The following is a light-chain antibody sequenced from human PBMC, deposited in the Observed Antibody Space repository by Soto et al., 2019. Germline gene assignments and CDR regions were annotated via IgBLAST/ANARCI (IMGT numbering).Light chain of an antibody. V-gene: IGKV1-39*01. CDR3: QQSFKTPLA. Sequence: DIQMTQSPSSLSASVGDRVTITCRASQSISSYVNWYQQKPGKAPRLLISAASTLQSGVPSRFSGGGSGTDFTLTISSLQPEDFATYYCQQSFKTPLALGQGTRLEIE. J-gene: IGKJ5*01. CDR2: AAS. CDR1: QSISSY.